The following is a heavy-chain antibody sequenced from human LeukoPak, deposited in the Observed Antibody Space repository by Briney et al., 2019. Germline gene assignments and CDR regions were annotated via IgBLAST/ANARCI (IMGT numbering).Heavy chain of an antibody. CDR3: ARVGGWLVRRQGVVFDY. J-gene: IGHJ4*02. CDR2: IYHSGST. D-gene: IGHD6-19*01. V-gene: IGHV4-38-2*01. Sequence: SETLSLTCAVSGYSISSGYYWGWIRQPPGKGLEWIGSIYHSGSTYYNPSLKSQVTISVDTSKNQFSLKLSSVTAADTAVYYCARVGGWLVRRQGVVFDYWGQGTLVTVSS. CDR1: GYSISSGYY.